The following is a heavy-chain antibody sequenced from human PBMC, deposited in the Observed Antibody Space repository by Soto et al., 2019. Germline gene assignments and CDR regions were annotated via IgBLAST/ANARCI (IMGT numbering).Heavy chain of an antibody. CDR2: ISYDGSNK. CDR3: ARAEGIAARLVDY. D-gene: IGHD6-6*01. J-gene: IGHJ4*02. V-gene: IGHV3-30-3*01. Sequence: GGSLRLSCAASGFTFNSYAMHWVRQAPGKGLEWVAVISYDGSNKYYADSVKGRFTISSDNSKSTLYLQMNSLRADDTAVYYCARAEGIAARLVDYCGQGTLVAVSS. CDR1: GFTFNSYA.